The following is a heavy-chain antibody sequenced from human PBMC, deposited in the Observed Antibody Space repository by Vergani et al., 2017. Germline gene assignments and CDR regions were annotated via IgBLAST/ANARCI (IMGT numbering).Heavy chain of an antibody. CDR2: IYYSGST. CDR1: GGSISSYY. CDR3: ASLGYCSSTSCYTPGYMDV. V-gene: IGHV4-59*01. J-gene: IGHJ6*03. Sequence: QVQLQESGPGLVKPSETLSLTCTVSGGSISSYYWSWIRQPPGKGLEWIGYIYYSGSTNYNPSLKSRVTISVDTSKNQFSLKLSSVTAADTAVYYCASLGYCSSTSCYTPGYMDVWGKGTTVTVSS. D-gene: IGHD2-2*02.